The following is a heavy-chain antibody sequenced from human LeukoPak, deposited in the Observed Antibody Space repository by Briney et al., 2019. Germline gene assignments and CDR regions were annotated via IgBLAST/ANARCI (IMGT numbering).Heavy chain of an antibody. Sequence: SVKVSCKASGGTFSSYAISWVRQAPGQGLEWMGGIIPIFGTANYAQKFQGRVTITADKSTSTAYMELSSLRSEDTAVYYCARDRSVLRYGSESYYPGSNWFDPWGQGTLVTVSS. CDR2: IIPIFGTA. CDR1: GGTFSSYA. CDR3: ARDRSVLRYGSESYYPGSNWFDP. D-gene: IGHD3-10*01. J-gene: IGHJ5*02. V-gene: IGHV1-69*06.